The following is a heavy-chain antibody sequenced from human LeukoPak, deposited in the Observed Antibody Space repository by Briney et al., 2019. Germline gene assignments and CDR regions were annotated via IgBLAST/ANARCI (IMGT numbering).Heavy chain of an antibody. CDR3: ARVRREMKRSLGRTTEYSYYYYMDV. Sequence: GGSLRLSCAASGFTFSNYAMSWVRQAPGKGLEWVSGISGSGGSTYYADSVKGRFTISRDNSKNTLYLQMNSLRAEDTAVYYCARVRREMKRSLGRTTEYSYYYYMDVWGKGTTVTVSS. CDR1: GFTFSNYA. CDR2: ISGSGGST. D-gene: IGHD1/OR15-1a*01. V-gene: IGHV3-23*01. J-gene: IGHJ6*03.